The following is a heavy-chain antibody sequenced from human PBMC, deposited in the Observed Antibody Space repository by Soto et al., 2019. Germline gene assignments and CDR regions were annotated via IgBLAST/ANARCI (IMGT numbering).Heavy chain of an antibody. CDR2: IYFSGST. Sequence: WETRSLTRSLSCGSMDGSYLSWIRQTPGQGLEWLGYIYFSGSTRYNPSLKSRLTISLDKSKRQFSMSLSSVTAADTAVYYCARSVATPGTNIDFWGQGTLVTVSS. CDR3: ARSVATPGTNIDF. V-gene: IGHV4-4*09. CDR1: CGSMDGSY. J-gene: IGHJ4*02. D-gene: IGHD6-13*01.